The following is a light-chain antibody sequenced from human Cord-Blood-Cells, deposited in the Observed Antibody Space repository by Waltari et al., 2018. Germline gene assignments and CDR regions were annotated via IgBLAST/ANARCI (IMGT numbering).Light chain of an antibody. J-gene: IGLJ3*02. V-gene: IGLV2-23*03. Sequence: QSALTQPASVSGSPGQSITISCTGTSSDVGSYNLVSWYQQHPGKAPKLMIYEGSKRRSGVCKRFSGSKSGNTASLTIAGLQAEDEADYYCCSYAGSSTFEVFGGGTKLTVL. CDR3: CSYAGSSTFEV. CDR1: SSDVGSYNL. CDR2: EGS.